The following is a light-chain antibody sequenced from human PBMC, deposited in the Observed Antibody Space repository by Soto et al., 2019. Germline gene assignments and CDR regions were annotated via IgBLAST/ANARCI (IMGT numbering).Light chain of an antibody. J-gene: IGKJ1*01. Sequence: IQMTQSPSSLSASVGDRATITCRASQGIIDYLAWYQQKPGKAPKLLIYAASTLQSGVPSRFSGSGAGTDFTLTISSLQPEDVATYYCQKYNSAPRTFGQGTKVEIK. CDR3: QKYNSAPRT. CDR2: AAS. CDR1: QGIIDY. V-gene: IGKV1-27*01.